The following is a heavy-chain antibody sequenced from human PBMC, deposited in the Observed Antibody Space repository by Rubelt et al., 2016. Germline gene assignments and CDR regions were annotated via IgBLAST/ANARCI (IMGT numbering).Heavy chain of an antibody. CDR2: ISAYNGNT. CDR1: GYTFTSYG. CDR3: ARDRIRIAARQGWYFDL. Sequence: QVQLVQSGAEVKKPGASVKVSCKASGYTFTSYGISWVRQAPGQGLEWMGWISAYNGNTNYAQKLPGGVTMTTDTSTSTASMELRSLSSDDPAVYYCARDRIRIAARQGWYFDLWGRGTLVTVSS. D-gene: IGHD6-6*01. V-gene: IGHV1-18*01. J-gene: IGHJ2*01.